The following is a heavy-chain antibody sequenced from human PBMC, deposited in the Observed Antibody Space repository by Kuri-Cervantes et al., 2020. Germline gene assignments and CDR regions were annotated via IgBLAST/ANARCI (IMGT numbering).Heavy chain of an antibody. V-gene: IGHV3-30*07. CDR2: ISYDGSNK. CDR1: GFTFSSYA. CDR3: ARDGPGQDDFDY. Sequence: GGSLRLSCAASGFTFSSYAMHWVRQAPGKGLEWVAVISYDGSNKYYADSVKGRFTISRDNSKNTVYLQTNSLRDEDTAVYYCARDGPGQDDFDYWGQGTLVTVSS. D-gene: IGHD3-3*01. J-gene: IGHJ4*02.